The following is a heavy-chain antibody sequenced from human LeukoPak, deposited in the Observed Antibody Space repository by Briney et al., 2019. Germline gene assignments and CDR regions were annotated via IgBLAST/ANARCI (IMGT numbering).Heavy chain of an antibody. CDR3: ARGLAAAGTRGPY. J-gene: IGHJ4*02. V-gene: IGHV3-21*01. CDR2: ISSSSSYI. CDR1: GFTFDDYA. D-gene: IGHD6-13*01. Sequence: PGGSLRLSCAASGFTFDDYAMHWVRQAPGKGLEWVSSISSSSSYIYYADSVKGRFTISRDNAKNSLYLQMNSLRADDTAVYYCARGLAAAGTRGPYWGQGTLVTVSS.